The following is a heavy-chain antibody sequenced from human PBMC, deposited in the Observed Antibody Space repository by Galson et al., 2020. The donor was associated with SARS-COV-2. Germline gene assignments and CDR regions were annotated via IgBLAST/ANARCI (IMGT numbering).Heavy chain of an antibody. CDR2: INRDGTQG. D-gene: IGHD1-1*01. CDR3: ARILPSGYYDH. Sequence: QLGESLKISCTASGFTFRGYWMTWVRQPPGRGLEWVAYINRDGTQGDYVDSARGRFTISRDNVESSVYLQMNSLRAEDTAVYYCARILPSGYYDHWGQGTLVTVSS. J-gene: IGHJ4*02. V-gene: IGHV3-7*01. CDR1: GFTFRGYW.